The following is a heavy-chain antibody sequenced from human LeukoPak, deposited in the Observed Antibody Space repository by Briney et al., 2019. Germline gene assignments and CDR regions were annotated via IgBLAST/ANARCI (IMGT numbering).Heavy chain of an antibody. D-gene: IGHD6-13*01. CDR2: ISAYNGNT. J-gene: IGHJ3*02. V-gene: IGHV1-18*01. CDR3: ARDGPRYSSSPKTDAFDI. Sequence: ASVKVSCKASGYTFTSYGISWVRQAPGQGLEWMGWISAYNGNTNYAQKLQGRVTMTTDTSTSTAYMELRSLRSDDTAVYYCARDGPRYSSSPKTDAFDIWGQGTMVTVSS. CDR1: GYTFTSYG.